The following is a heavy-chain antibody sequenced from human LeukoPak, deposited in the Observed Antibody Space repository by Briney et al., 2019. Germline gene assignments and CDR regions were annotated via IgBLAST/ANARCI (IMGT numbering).Heavy chain of an antibody. CDR2: ISSSSGYI. J-gene: IGHJ4*02. CDR1: GFSFSSYS. Sequence: RGSLRLSCAASGFSFSSYSMNWVRQAPGKGLEWVSSISSSSGYIYYADSVKGRFTISRDNAKNSLYLQMNSLRAEDTAVYYCASGYYYEYFDYWGQGTLVTVSS. D-gene: IGHD3-22*01. V-gene: IGHV3-21*01. CDR3: ASGYYYEYFDY.